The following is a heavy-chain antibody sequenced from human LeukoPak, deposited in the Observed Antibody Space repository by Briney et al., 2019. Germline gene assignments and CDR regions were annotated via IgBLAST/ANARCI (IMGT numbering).Heavy chain of an antibody. CDR2: SYYSGST. Sequence: SETLSLTCTVSGGSITHYYWTWIRQPPGKALEWIGYSYYSGSTKYNPSLKSRVTISVDTSNNQFSLNLRSVTAADTAVYYCATTTSGGDAFDIWGQGTMVTVSS. CDR1: GGSITHYY. CDR3: ATTTSGGDAFDI. V-gene: IGHV4-59*01. J-gene: IGHJ3*02. D-gene: IGHD1-26*01.